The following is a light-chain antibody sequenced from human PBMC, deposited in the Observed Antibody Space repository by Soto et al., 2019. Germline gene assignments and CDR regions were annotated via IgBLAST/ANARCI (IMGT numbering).Light chain of an antibody. Sequence: EIVLTQSPGTLSLSPGERATLSFRASQSVSSSYLAWYQQKPGQAPRLLIYGASSRATGIPDRFSGSGSGTDFTLTISSLQPEDFGIYYCQQSYSNPPTFGGGTKVDIK. CDR3: QQSYSNPPT. V-gene: IGKV3-20*01. CDR1: QSVSSSY. CDR2: GAS. J-gene: IGKJ4*01.